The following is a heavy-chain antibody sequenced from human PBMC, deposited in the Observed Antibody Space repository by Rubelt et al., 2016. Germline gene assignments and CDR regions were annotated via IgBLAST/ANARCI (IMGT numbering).Heavy chain of an antibody. J-gene: IGHJ5*02. V-gene: IGHV4-34*01. Sequence: QVQLQQWGAGLLKPSETLSLTCAVYGGSFSGYYWSWIRQPPGKGLEWIGEINHSGSTNYNPSCKSRGTISVDTSTNHFSLKLSSVTAADTAVYYCAREPTTVTTTSFPWGQGTLVTVSS. CDR2: INHSGST. D-gene: IGHD4-17*01. CDR1: GGSFSGYY. CDR3: AREPTTVTTTSFP.